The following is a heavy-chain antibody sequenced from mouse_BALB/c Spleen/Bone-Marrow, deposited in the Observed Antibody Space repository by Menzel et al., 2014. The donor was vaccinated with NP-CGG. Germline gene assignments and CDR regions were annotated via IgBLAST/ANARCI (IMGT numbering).Heavy chain of an antibody. CDR2: ISYSGST. J-gene: IGHJ2*01. Sequence: EVQRVESGPSLVKPSQTLSLTCSVTGDSTTSGYWNWIRKFPGNKLEYMGYISYSGSTYYSPSLKSRISIIRDTSKNQYYLQLNSVTTEDTATYYCATYDGFYFDYWGQGTTLTVSS. D-gene: IGHD2-3*01. V-gene: IGHV3-8*02. CDR1: GDSTTSGY. CDR3: ATYDGFYFDY.